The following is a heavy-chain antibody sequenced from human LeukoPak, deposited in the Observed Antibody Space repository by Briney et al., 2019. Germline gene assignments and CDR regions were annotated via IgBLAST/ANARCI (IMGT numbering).Heavy chain of an antibody. CDR2: FDPEDGET. CDR1: GYTLTELS. J-gene: IGHJ4*02. Sequence: ASVKVSCKVSGYTLTELSMHWVRQAPGKGLEWMGGFDPEDGETIYAQKFQGRVTMTRDTSISTAYMELSRLRSDDTAVYYCARGERGYCSSTSCYPFGYWGQGTLVTVSS. CDR3: ARGERGYCSSTSCYPFGY. V-gene: IGHV1-24*01. D-gene: IGHD2-2*01.